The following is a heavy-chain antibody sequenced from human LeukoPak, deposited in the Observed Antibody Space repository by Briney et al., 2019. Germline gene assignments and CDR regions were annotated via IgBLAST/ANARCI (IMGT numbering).Heavy chain of an antibody. CDR2: INPNSGGT. Sequence: ASVKVSFKASGYTFTVYYVHWVRQAPGQGLEWMGWINPNSGGTNYAQKFQGRVTMTRDTSISTAYMELSRLRSDDTAVYYCAREGGATNNWFDPWGQGTLVTVSS. CDR1: GYTFTVYY. J-gene: IGHJ5*02. CDR3: AREGGATNNWFDP. D-gene: IGHD1-26*01. V-gene: IGHV1-2*02.